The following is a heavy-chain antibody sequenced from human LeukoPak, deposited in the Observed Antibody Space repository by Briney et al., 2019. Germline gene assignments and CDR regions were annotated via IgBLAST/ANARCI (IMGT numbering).Heavy chain of an antibody. V-gene: IGHV4-4*02. Sequence: PSETLSLTCAVSGGSFSSSNWWSWVRQPPGKGLEWIGEIYHSGSTNYNPSLKSRVTISVDKSKNQFSLKLSSVTAADTAVYYCARDSLFGYYFDYWGQGTLVTVSS. J-gene: IGHJ4*02. CDR3: ARDSLFGYYFDY. CDR1: GGSFSSSNW. CDR2: IYHSGST. D-gene: IGHD3-10*01.